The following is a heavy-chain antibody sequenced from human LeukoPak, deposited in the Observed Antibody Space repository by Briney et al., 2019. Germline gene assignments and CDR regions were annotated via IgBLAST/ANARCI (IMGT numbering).Heavy chain of an antibody. Sequence: PGGSLRLSCEGSGSTFQHYAIHWVRQSPGKGLEWVSGINYNSASIAYADSVKGRFTISRDNANKTVYLQMGGLRPEDTAFYYCTKDAVRYSSSSYGGAFDVWGQGTIVTVSS. CDR2: INYNSASI. CDR1: GSTFQHYA. J-gene: IGHJ3*01. CDR3: TKDAVRYSSSSYGGAFDV. D-gene: IGHD6-13*01. V-gene: IGHV3-9*01.